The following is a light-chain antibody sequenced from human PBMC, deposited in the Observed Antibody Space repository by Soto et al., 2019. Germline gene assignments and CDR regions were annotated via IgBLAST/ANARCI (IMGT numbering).Light chain of an antibody. J-gene: IGLJ1*01. Sequence: QSALTQPASVSRSPGQSITISCTGTASDVGGYNYVSWYQQHPGKAPKLMIHAVSNRPSGISSRFSGSKSGNTASLTISGLQSEDEADYFCCSYTSRTTYVFGTGTKVTVL. V-gene: IGLV2-14*01. CDR1: ASDVGGYNY. CDR3: CSYTSRTTYV. CDR2: AVS.